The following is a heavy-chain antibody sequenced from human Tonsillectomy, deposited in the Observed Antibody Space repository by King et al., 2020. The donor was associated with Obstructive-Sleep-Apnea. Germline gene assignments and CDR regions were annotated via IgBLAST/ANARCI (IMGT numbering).Heavy chain of an antibody. Sequence: VQLVESGGVVVQPGGSLRLSWAASGFTFDDYAMHWVRQAPGKGLEWVSLISWDGGSTYYADYVKGRFTISRDNSKNSLYLQMNSLRAEDTALYYCAKDSDSSGYFDYWGQGTLVTVSS. CDR1: GFTFDDYA. CDR3: AKDSDSSGYFDY. J-gene: IGHJ4*02. D-gene: IGHD3-22*01. CDR2: ISWDGGST. V-gene: IGHV3-43D*03.